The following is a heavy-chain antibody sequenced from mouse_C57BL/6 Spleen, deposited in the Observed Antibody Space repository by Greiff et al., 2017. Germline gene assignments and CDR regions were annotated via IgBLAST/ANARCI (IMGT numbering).Heavy chain of an antibody. J-gene: IGHJ3*01. CDR1: GFTFSDYG. Sequence: EVHLVESGGGLVKPGGSLKLSCAASGFTFSDYGMHWVRQAPEKGLEWVAYISSGSSTIYYADTVKGRFTISRDNAKNTLFLQMTSLRSEDTAMYYCAETAQAAWFAYWGQGTLVTVSA. CDR2: ISSGSSTI. D-gene: IGHD3-2*02. CDR3: AETAQAAWFAY. V-gene: IGHV5-17*01.